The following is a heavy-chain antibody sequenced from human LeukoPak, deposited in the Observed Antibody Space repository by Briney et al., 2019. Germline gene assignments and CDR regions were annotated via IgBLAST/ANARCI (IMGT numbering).Heavy chain of an antibody. J-gene: IGHJ4*02. D-gene: IGHD3-16*01. CDR3: ARGGSTAIDY. CDR2: IYYSGST. Sequence: PSETLSLTCTVSSGSISLYYWSWIRQPPGKGLEWIGYIYYSGSTNYNPSLKSRVTISVDTSKNQFSLKLSSVTAANTAVYYCARGGSTAIDYWGQGTLVTVSS. CDR1: SGSISLYY. V-gene: IGHV4-59*01.